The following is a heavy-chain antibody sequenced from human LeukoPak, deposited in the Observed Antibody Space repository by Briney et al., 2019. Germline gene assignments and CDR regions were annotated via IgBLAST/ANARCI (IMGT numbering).Heavy chain of an antibody. J-gene: IGHJ3*02. V-gene: IGHV4-59*08. CDR2: IYYSGST. Sequence: SETLSLTCTVSGGSISSYYWSWIRQPPGKGLEWIGYIYYSGSTNYNPSLKGRVTISVDTSKNQFSLKLSSVTAADTAVYYCARPRKYSNDAFDIWGQGTMVTVSS. CDR1: GGSISSYY. D-gene: IGHD6-13*01. CDR3: ARPRKYSNDAFDI.